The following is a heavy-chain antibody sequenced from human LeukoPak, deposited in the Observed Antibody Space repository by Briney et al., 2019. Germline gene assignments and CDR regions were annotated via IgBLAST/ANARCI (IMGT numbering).Heavy chain of an antibody. CDR2: VGWDGTSV. CDR1: GFRFNAFA. J-gene: IGHJ3*02. CDR3: AEGLYGLGILTYDGFDI. V-gene: IGHV3-9*01. D-gene: IGHD3-10*01. Sequence: GGSLRLSCAASGFRFNAFAIHWVREAPGKGLEWVSGVGWDGTSVAYADSVKGRFTISRDNAQNSVYLQMNSLRIEDTALYYCAEGLYGLGILTYDGFDIWGQGTMVTVSS.